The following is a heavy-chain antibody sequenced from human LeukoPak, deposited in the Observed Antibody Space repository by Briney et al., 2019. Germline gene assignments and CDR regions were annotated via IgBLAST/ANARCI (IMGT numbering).Heavy chain of an antibody. CDR3: ARGGYDFWSGYSSPLY. V-gene: IGHV4-34*01. Sequence: SETLSLTCAVYGGSFSGYYWNWIRQPPGKGLEWIREINHSGRTNYNPSLKSRVTMSVDTSKNQFSLKLSSVTAADTAVYYCARGGYDFWSGYSSPLYWGQGTLVTVSS. CDR2: INHSGRT. CDR1: GGSFSGYY. J-gene: IGHJ4*02. D-gene: IGHD3-3*01.